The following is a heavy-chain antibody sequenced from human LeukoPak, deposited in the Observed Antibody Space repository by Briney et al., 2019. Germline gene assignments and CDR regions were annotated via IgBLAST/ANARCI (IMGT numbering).Heavy chain of an antibody. CDR1: GFTFSSYA. CDR2: ISASGGTT. CDR3: ARGGAAMAYY. J-gene: IGHJ4*02. V-gene: IGHV3-23*01. Sequence: GGSLRLSCAASGFTFSSYAMSWVRQAPGKGLEWVSAISASGGTTYYADSVKGRITISRDNSKNTLYLQMNSLRAEDTAVYYCARGGAAMAYYWGQGTLVTVSS. D-gene: IGHD5-18*01.